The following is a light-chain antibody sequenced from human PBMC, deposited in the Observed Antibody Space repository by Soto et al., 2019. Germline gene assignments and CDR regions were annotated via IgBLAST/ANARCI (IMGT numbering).Light chain of an antibody. Sequence: IVLTQSPGTLSLSPGERATLSCRAGQSVYNNYLAWYQQKPGQSPRLLIYGASSRATGIPDRFSGSGSGTEFTLTISRLEPEDFAVYYCQQYGSSISYTFGQGTKLEIK. CDR3: QQYGSSISYT. J-gene: IGKJ2*01. CDR2: GAS. CDR1: QSVYNNY. V-gene: IGKV3-20*01.